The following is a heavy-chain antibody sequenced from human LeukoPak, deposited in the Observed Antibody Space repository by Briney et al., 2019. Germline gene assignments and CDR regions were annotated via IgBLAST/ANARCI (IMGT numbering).Heavy chain of an antibody. Sequence: GGSLRLSCAASGFTFSSYSMNWVRQAPGKGPEWVSYISSSSSTIYYADSVKGRFTISRDNAKNSLYLQMNSLRAEDTAVYYCARDSVYYYDSSGDWGQGTLVTVSS. CDR1: GFTFSSYS. V-gene: IGHV3-48*01. CDR2: ISSSSSTI. J-gene: IGHJ4*02. D-gene: IGHD3-22*01. CDR3: ARDSVYYYDSSGD.